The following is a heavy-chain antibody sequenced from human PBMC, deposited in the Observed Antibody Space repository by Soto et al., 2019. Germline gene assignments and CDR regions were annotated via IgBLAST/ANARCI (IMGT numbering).Heavy chain of an antibody. D-gene: IGHD3-3*01. J-gene: IGHJ4*01. Sequence: PGGSLRLSCAASGFTFSSYGMHWVRQAPGKGLEWVAVISYDGSNKYYADSVKGRFTISRDNSKNTVFLQMNSLRAEDTAAYYCATLNSFGSDFWGHGTLVTVSS. CDR1: GFTFSSYG. CDR2: ISYDGSNK. CDR3: ATLNSFGSDF. V-gene: IGHV3-30*03.